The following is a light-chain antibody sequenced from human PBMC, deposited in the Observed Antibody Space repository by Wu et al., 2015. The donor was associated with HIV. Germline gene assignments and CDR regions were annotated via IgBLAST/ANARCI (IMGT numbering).Light chain of an antibody. CDR3: QQSDTFPFRCGGPRWT. Sequence: AIQLAQSPSLLSASTGDTVTITCRASQDVGTYLSWYQLRPGRPPKLLIYAASTLESGVPSRFSGSGSGTQFSLTISCLQSEDFATYFCQQSDTFPFRCGGPRWT. CDR1: QDVGTY. CDR2: AAS. J-gene: IGKJ1*01. V-gene: IGKV1-8*01.